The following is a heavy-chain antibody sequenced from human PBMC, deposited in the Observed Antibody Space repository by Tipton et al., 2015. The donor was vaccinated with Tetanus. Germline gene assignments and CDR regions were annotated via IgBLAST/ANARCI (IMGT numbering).Heavy chain of an antibody. CDR3: ARLPKHYSASGST. Sequence: QLVQSGAEVKKPGESLRISCQASGHNSASYWISWVRQMPGKGLEWMGIIYPGDSAATYSPSFQGQATISADKSIDTAYLQWTSLKTSDTAIYFCARLPKHYSASGSTWGQGTLVSVSS. D-gene: IGHD3-10*01. CDR1: GHNSASYW. V-gene: IGHV5-51*01. CDR2: IYPGDSAA. J-gene: IGHJ5*02.